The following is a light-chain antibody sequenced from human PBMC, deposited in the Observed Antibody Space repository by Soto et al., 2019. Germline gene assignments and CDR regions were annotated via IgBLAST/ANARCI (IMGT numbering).Light chain of an antibody. V-gene: IGKV3-15*01. J-gene: IGKJ2*01. CDR1: QSITNN. CDR3: QQYNNWPPYT. CDR2: DAF. Sequence: EIVMTQSPATLSVTPGERATLSCRASQSITNNLAWYQPKPGQAPRLLIYDAFSRATGIPARFSGSGSATEFTLTISSLQSEDFAVYYCQQYNNWPPYTFGQGTKLEIK.